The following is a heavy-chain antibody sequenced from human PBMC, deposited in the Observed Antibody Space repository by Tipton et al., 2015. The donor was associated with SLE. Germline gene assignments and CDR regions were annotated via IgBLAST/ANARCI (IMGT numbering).Heavy chain of an antibody. CDR3: VRVSGSGSFYMVPLNS. CDR1: GGTFSSFG. Sequence: QVQLVQSGAEVKKPGSSVKVSCKASGGTFSSFGLSWVRQAPGQGLEWMGVIIPLISITNYAQKFQGRLTITMDESATTGFMELGGLRSEDTAVYYCVRVSGSGSFYMVPLNSWGQGTLVTVSS. D-gene: IGHD3-10*01. CDR2: IIPLISIT. J-gene: IGHJ4*02. V-gene: IGHV1-69*01.